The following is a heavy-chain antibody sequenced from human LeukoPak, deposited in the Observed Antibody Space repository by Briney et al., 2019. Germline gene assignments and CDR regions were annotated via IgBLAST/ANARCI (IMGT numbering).Heavy chain of an antibody. Sequence: GESLKISCKGSGYSFTTYWIGWVRQMPGKGLELMGIIYPGDSDTKYSPSFEGQVTISVDKSISTAYLQWSSLKASDTAMYYCARSGYSSGWYVGSFDYWGQGTLVTVSS. J-gene: IGHJ4*02. CDR3: ARSGYSSGWYVGSFDY. CDR1: GYSFTTYW. V-gene: IGHV5-51*01. D-gene: IGHD6-19*01. CDR2: IYPGDSDT.